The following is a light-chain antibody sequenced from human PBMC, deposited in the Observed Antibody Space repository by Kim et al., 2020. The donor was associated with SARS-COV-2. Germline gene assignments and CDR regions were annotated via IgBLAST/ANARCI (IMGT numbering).Light chain of an antibody. CDR2: DTS. J-gene: IGKJ2*01. V-gene: IGKV3-11*01. CDR3: QQRANWL. Sequence: TLSVSPGERATLSCRASQTVRTSFAWYQQKPGQAPRLLIYDTSNRATGIPAKFSGSGSGTDFTLTISSLEPADSAVYYCQQRANWLFGQGTKLEIK. CDR1: QTVRTS.